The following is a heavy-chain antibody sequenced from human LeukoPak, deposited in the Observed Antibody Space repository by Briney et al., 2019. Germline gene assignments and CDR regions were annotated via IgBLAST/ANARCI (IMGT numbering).Heavy chain of an antibody. V-gene: IGHV3-23*01. Sequence: PGGSLRLSCAASGFTFSSYAMSWVRQAPGKGLEWVSAISGSGGSTYYADSVKGRFTISRDNSKNTLYLQMNSLRAEDTAVYYCAKEPTYYDILTGYYKPVYFDYWGQGTLVTVSS. CDR2: ISGSGGST. J-gene: IGHJ4*02. CDR1: GFTFSSYA. D-gene: IGHD3-9*01. CDR3: AKEPTYYDILTGYYKPVYFDY.